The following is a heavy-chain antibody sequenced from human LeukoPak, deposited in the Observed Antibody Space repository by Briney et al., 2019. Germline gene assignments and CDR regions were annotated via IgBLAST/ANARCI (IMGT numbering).Heavy chain of an antibody. J-gene: IGHJ4*02. CDR1: GYSFTGYY. CDR2: INCNSGGT. CDR3: ARENWYFDY. V-gene: IGHV1-2*02. Sequence: SVKVSCKASGYSFTGYYMHWVRQAPGQGLEWMGWINCNSGGTNYAPEFQGRVTLTRDTSINTAYMEVSSLRSDDTAVYYCARENWYFDYWGQGTLVTVSS.